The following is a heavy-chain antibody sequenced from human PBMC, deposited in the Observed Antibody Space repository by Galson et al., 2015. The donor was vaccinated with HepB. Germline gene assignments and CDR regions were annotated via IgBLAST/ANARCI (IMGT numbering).Heavy chain of an antibody. CDR1: GYRFSSYW. J-gene: IGHJ4*02. D-gene: IGHD3-9*01. CDR3: ARFQGRYDVLTGLQY. CDR2: IYPGDSET. Sequence: QSGAEVKKPGESLNISCTASGYRFSSYWIGWVRQMPGKGPEWMGVIYPGDSETRYTPSFQGQVVISVDKSTSTTYLQWNSLKASDTAMYYCARFQGRYDVLTGLQYWGQGTLVTVSS. V-gene: IGHV5-51*01.